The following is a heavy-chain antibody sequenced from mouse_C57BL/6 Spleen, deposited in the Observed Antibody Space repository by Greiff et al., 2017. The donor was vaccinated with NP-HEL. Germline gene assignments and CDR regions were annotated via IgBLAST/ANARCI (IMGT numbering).Heavy chain of an antibody. Sequence: VQLKQSGGDLVKPGGSLKLSCAASGFTFSSYGMSWVRQTPDKRLEWVATISSGGSYAYYPDSVKGRFTISRDNAKNTLYLQMSSLKSEDTAMYYCERHEDWEYFDYWGQGTTLTVSS. D-gene: IGHD4-1*01. CDR1: GFTFSSYG. CDR3: ERHEDWEYFDY. CDR2: ISSGGSYA. J-gene: IGHJ2*01. V-gene: IGHV5-6*01.